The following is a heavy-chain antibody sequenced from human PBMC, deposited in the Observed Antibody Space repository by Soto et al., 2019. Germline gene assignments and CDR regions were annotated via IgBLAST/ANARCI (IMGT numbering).Heavy chain of an antibody. CDR2: IIPILGIA. Sequence: GASVEVSCKACGVSLSSCTSSWVRQAPGQGLEWMGRIIPILGIANYAQKLQGRVTMTADTSTSTAYMELRSLRSDDTAVYYCARDSRDNYDFWSGYCASLVRYYYSGMAVWGQGTTVTVSS. J-gene: IGHJ6*02. D-gene: IGHD3-3*01. V-gene: IGHV1-69*04. CDR1: GVSLSSCT. CDR3: ARDSRDNYDFWSGYCASLVRYYYSGMAV.